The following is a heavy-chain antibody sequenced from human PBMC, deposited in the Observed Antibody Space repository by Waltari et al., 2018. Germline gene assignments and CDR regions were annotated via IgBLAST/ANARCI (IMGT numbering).Heavy chain of an antibody. CDR2: IKDDGTKE. V-gene: IGHV3-7*01. CDR3: ARSGLVSAFDY. CDR1: GFAFHGYW. D-gene: IGHD3-9*01. J-gene: IGHJ4*02. Sequence: EVQLVESGGGLVQPGGSLRLSCVASGFAFHGYWMGWFRQAPGKSLEWVANIKDDGTKEFYVESLKGRVTISRDNAKNSVYLQTTSLRAEDTALYYCARSGLVSAFDYWGQGSLVTVAS.